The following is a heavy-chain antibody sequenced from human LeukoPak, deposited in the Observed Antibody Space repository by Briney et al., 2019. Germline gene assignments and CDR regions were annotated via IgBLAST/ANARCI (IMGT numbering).Heavy chain of an antibody. Sequence: SETLSLTCTVSGESINPYYWNWIRQPAGKGLEWIGHIYKSGSTNYNPSLKSRVTMSLDTSKNQFSLKLRSVTAADTAVYYCARVCSSTSCYTKGFVDYWGQGTLVTVSS. J-gene: IGHJ4*02. CDR2: IYKSGST. CDR3: ARVCSSTSCYTKGFVDY. V-gene: IGHV4-4*07. CDR1: GESINPYY. D-gene: IGHD2-2*02.